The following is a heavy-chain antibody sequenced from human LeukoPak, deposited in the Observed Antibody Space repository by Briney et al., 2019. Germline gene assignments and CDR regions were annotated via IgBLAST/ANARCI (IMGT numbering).Heavy chain of an antibody. Sequence: ASVKVSCKASGYTFTTYYIHWVRQAPGQGLEWMGIINPTSGSTNYAQKFQGRVTMTRDTSTSTVYMELSGLTSEDTGVYYCARDLRSGSVRFDYWGQGILVTVSS. CDR3: ARDLRSGSVRFDY. CDR2: INPTSGST. V-gene: IGHV1-46*01. D-gene: IGHD3-10*01. CDR1: GYTFTTYY. J-gene: IGHJ4*02.